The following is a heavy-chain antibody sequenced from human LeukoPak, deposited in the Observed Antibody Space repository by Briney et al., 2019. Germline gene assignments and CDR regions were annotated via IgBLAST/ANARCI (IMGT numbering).Heavy chain of an antibody. Sequence: GRSLRLSCAASGFTFSSYAMHWVRQAPGKGLEWVAVISYDGSNKYYADSVKGRFTISRDNSKNTLYLQMNSLRAGDTAVYYCARQYSYGYFDYWGQGTLVTVSS. V-gene: IGHV3-30-3*01. CDR1: GFTFSSYA. D-gene: IGHD5-18*01. CDR2: ISYDGSNK. J-gene: IGHJ4*02. CDR3: ARQYSYGYFDY.